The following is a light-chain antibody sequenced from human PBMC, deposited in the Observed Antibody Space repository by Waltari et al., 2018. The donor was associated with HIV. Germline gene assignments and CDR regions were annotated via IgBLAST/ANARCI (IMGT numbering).Light chain of an antibody. CDR2: DND. CDR3: RSYDSSLSGPRV. Sequence: QSVLTQPPSVAGAPGQRVTITCTGSSPNIGAGYDVHRYQQLPGTAPKLLIYDNDNQPSGGPPRCSGSKYGTSAARAITGLQAEEEADYYCRSYDSSLSGPRVFGTGTKVTVL. J-gene: IGLJ1*01. CDR1: SPNIGAGYD. V-gene: IGLV1-40*01.